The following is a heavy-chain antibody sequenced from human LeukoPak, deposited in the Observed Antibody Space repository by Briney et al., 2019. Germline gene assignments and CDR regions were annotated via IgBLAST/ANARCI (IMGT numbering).Heavy chain of an antibody. CDR3: ARDVWGDRDSYFDY. CDR2: IYSGGST. Sequence: PGGSLRLFCAASGFTVSNNYMSWVRQAPGKGLEWVSVIYSGGSTYYADSVKGRFTISRDNAKNTLYLQMNSLRAEDTAVYYCARDVWGDRDSYFDYWGQGTLVTVSS. V-gene: IGHV3-53*01. CDR1: GFTVSNNY. J-gene: IGHJ4*02. D-gene: IGHD2-21*01.